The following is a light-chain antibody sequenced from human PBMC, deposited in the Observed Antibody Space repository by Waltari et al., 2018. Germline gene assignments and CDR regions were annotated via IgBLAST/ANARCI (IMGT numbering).Light chain of an antibody. V-gene: IGKV4-1*01. CDR3: QQYYSTPLT. CDR2: WAS. J-gene: IGKJ1*01. Sequence: DIVMTQSPDSLAVSLGERATINCKSSQSVSYSSNNKNYLAWYQQKPGQPPKLLIYWASTRESGVPDRFGGSGSGTDFTLTINSLQAEDVAVYYCQQYYSTPLTFGQGTKVEIK. CDR1: QSVSYSSNNKNY.